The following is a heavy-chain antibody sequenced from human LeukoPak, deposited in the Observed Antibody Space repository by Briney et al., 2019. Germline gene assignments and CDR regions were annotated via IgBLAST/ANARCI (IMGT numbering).Heavy chain of an antibody. D-gene: IGHD2/OR15-2a*01. V-gene: IGHV3-48*01. CDR3: VRAFPPQTADQIFDY. CDR1: GFTFSNYN. Sequence: PGGSLRLSCAASGFTFSNYNMNWVRLAPGKGPEWLSFICSSSSATSYADSVRGRCTISRENVEKSLFLQMDSLRAEDTAVYYCVRAFPPQTADQIFDYWGQGSLVSVSS. CDR2: ICSSSSAT. J-gene: IGHJ4*02.